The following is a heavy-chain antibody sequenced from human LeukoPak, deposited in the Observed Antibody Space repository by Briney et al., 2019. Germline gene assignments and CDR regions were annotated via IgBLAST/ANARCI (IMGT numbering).Heavy chain of an antibody. V-gene: IGHV1-69*06. J-gene: IGHJ4*02. CDR1: GGTFSSYA. CDR3: ASSEMVRGDIDRHTC. D-gene: IGHD3-10*01. CDR2: GIPIFGTA. Sequence: GASVKVSCKASGGTFSSYAISWVRQAPGQGLEWMGGGIPIFGTANYAQKFQGRVTITADKSTSTAYMPLSSLTSEDTAVCYCASSEMVRGDIDRHTCWGQGTLVTVSS.